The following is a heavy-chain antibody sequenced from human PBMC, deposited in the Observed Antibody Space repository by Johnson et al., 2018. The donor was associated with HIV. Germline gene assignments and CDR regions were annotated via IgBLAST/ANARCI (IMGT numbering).Heavy chain of an antibody. CDR1: GFTFDDYA. V-gene: IGHV3-7*01. Sequence: EVQLVESGGVVVQPGGSLRLSCAASGFTFDDYAMHLVRQAPGKGLEWVANIKQDGSEHYYVAAVKGRFTISRDNAKNSLYLQMNSLRAEDTAVYYCAREYYGSGSDAFDIWGQGTMVTVSS. J-gene: IGHJ3*02. CDR2: IKQDGSEH. CDR3: AREYYGSGSDAFDI. D-gene: IGHD3-10*01.